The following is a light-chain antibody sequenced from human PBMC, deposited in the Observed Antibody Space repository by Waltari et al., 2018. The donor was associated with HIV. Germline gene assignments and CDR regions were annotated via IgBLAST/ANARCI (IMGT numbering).Light chain of an antibody. CDR1: QLGDNY. CDR2: QDT. J-gene: IGLJ2*01. Sequence: SYELTQPPSLSVSPGQTASITCSGDQLGDNYVCWYQQKSGQSPVVVIYQDTKRPSGITERFSGSNSGNTATLTISGTQALDEAHYYCQAWDSSTVVFGGGTKLTVL. V-gene: IGLV3-1*01. CDR3: QAWDSSTVV.